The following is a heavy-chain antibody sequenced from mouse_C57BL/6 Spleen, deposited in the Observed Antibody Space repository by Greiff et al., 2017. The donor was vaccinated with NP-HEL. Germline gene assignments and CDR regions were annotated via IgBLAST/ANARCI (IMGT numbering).Heavy chain of an antibody. CDR1: GYTFTSYW. Sequence: QVQLQQPGAELVRPGTSVKSSCKASGYTFTSYWMHWVKQRPGQGLEWIGVIDPSDSYTNYNQKFKGKATLTVDTSSSTAYMQLSSLTSEDSAVYYCARDYYGSSRDAMDYWGQGTSVTVSS. D-gene: IGHD1-1*01. CDR2: IDPSDSYT. V-gene: IGHV1-59*01. CDR3: ARDYYGSSRDAMDY. J-gene: IGHJ4*01.